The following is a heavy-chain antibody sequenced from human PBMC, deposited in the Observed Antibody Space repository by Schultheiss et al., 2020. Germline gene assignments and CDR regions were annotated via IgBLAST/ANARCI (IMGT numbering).Heavy chain of an antibody. V-gene: IGHV4-28*03. CDR2: IYYSGST. Sequence: SETLSLTCAVSGYSISSSNWWGWIRQPPGKGLEWIGYIYYSGSTYYNPSLKSRVTISVDTSKNQFSLKLSSVTAADTAVYYCAREHSAYDVYDYWGQGTLVTVSS. CDR1: GYSISSSNW. J-gene: IGHJ4*02. D-gene: IGHD5-12*01. CDR3: AREHSAYDVYDY.